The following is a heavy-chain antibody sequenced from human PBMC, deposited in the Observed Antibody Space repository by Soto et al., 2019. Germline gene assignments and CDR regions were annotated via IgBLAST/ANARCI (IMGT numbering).Heavy chain of an antibody. J-gene: IGHJ6*03. Sequence: QVQLQQWGAGLLKPSETLSLTCAVSGGSFSGSYWSWIRQPPGKGLEWIGEINHSGSTNYNPSLKSRFTLLVDTSKNQFSLILTSVTAAETAVYYCARRYCSGGRCYSPPSRYYYLDVWGKGSTVTVSS. CDR2: INHSGST. V-gene: IGHV4-34*01. D-gene: IGHD2-15*01. CDR1: GGSFSGSY. CDR3: ARRYCSGGRCYSPPSRYYYLDV.